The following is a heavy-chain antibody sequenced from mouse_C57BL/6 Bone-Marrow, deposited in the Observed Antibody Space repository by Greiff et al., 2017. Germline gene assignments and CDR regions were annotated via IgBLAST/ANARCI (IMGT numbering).Heavy chain of an antibody. CDR3: VGNLLDYFDE. CDR2: IRSKSNNYAT. Sequence: EVKLMESGGRLVQAKGSLKLSCAASGFSFNTYAMNWVRQAPGKGLQWVARIRSKSNNYATYYADSVKDRFTISRDDSDSMLYLQMNSLKTKNTAMYYCVGNLLDYFDESAQGTSHT. CDR1: GFSFNTYA. J-gene: IGHJ2*03. V-gene: IGHV10-1*01. D-gene: IGHD4-1*01.